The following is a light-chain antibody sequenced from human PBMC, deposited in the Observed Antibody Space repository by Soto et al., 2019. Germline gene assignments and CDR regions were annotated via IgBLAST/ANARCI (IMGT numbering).Light chain of an antibody. J-gene: IGKJ2*01. CDR2: GAS. CDR3: QQYNNWPPPYT. V-gene: IGKV3-15*01. Sequence: EIVMTQSPATLSVSPGERATLSCRASQSVRSNLAWYQQKPGQAPRLLIYGASTRATGIPARFSGSGSGTEFTLTISRLQSVDFAVYYCQQYNNWPPPYTFGQGTKLEIK. CDR1: QSVRSN.